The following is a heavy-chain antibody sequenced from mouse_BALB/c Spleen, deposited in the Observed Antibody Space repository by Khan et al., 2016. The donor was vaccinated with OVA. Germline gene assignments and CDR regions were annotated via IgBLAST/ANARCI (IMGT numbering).Heavy chain of an antibody. J-gene: IGHJ2*01. CDR1: GYTFSGYW. V-gene: IGHV1-9*01. Sequence: QVRLQQSGAELMKPGASVKISCKATGYTFSGYWIDWVKQRPGHGLEWIGEILPGSDHTQYNENFKDKATLTADTSSNTAYMQLSSLTSEDSAVYYCARSRYYGTSYFDYWGQGTTLTVSS. CDR3: ARSRYYGTSYFDY. D-gene: IGHD1-1*01. CDR2: ILPGSDHT.